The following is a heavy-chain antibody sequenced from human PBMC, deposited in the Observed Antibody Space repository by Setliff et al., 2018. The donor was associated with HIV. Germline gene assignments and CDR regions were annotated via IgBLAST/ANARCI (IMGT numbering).Heavy chain of an antibody. Sequence: SETLSLTCTVSGDSISNANFYWTWIRQHPGKGLEWIGYVYYSGSTYYNPSLKSRITISVDASKNQFSLKVSSVTAADTAVYYCARMYSNYGRYYYYYMDVWGKGTKVTVSS. CDR3: ARMYSNYGRYYYYYMDV. V-gene: IGHV4-31*03. CDR2: VYYSGST. J-gene: IGHJ6*03. CDR1: GDSISNANFY. D-gene: IGHD4-4*01.